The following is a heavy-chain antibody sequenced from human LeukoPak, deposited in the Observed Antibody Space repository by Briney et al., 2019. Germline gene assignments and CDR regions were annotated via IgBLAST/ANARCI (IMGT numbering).Heavy chain of an antibody. V-gene: IGHV3-48*01. CDR2: ISSSSSTM. CDR1: GFTFSSYS. J-gene: IGHJ6*02. CDR3: ARDGWLNCSSTSCYSWWGKYYYYYYGMDV. Sequence: PGGSLRLSCAASGFTFSSYSMNWVRQAPGKGLEWVSYISSSSSTMYYADSVKGGFTISRDNAKNSLYLQMNSLRAEDTAVYYCARDGWLNCSSTSCYSWWGKYYYYYYGMDVWGQGTTVTVSS. D-gene: IGHD2-2*01.